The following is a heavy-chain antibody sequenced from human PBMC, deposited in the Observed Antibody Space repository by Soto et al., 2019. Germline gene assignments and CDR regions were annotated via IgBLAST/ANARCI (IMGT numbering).Heavy chain of an antibody. CDR2: ISSSSSYI. CDR3: ARGGYSSGWYVGGVGYYYYGMDV. Sequence: GGSQRLSCAASGFTFSSYSMNWVRQAPGKGLEWVSSISSSSSYIYYADSVKGRFTISRDNAKNSLYLQMNSLRAEDTAVYYCARGGYSSGWYVGGVGYYYYGMDVWGQGTTVTVSS. CDR1: GFTFSSYS. J-gene: IGHJ6*02. V-gene: IGHV3-21*01. D-gene: IGHD6-19*01.